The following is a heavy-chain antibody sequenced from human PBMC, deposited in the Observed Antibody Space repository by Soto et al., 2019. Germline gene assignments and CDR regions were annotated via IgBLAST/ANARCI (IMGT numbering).Heavy chain of an antibody. CDR2: VWHDGKYK. J-gene: IGHJ4*02. D-gene: IGHD6-13*01. CDR1: GFIFNNYG. Sequence: GGSLRLSCTTSGFIFNNYGMHWVRQAPGKGLEWVAVVWHDGKYKYYADSVRGRFTISRDKSNNTVFLQMDSLRAEDTAVYYCARDKAAAAKGVHFDYWGQGSLVTVSS. CDR3: ARDKAAAAKGVHFDY. V-gene: IGHV3-33*01.